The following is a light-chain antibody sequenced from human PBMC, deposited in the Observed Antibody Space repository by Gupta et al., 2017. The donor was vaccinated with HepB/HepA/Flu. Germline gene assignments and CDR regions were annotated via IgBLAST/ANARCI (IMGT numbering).Light chain of an antibody. V-gene: IGKV3-20*01. Sequence: EIVLSQSPDTLSLSPGKRATLSCRASQNLISTYLAWYQQKPGQAPRLLIFAASTRATGVPDRFSGSGSGTDFTLTISGLEPEDFGVDYCQQNGYSPRTFGQGTKVEI. CDR1: QNLISTY. CDR2: AAS. J-gene: IGKJ1*01. CDR3: QQNGYSPRT.